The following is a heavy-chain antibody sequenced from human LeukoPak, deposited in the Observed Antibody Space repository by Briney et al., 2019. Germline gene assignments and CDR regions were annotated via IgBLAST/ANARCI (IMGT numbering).Heavy chain of an antibody. J-gene: IGHJ5*02. CDR3: VRGPYGASISKWFDP. V-gene: IGHV4-59*01. CDR1: RDSISGYS. D-gene: IGHD4/OR15-4a*01. Sequence: PSETLSLTCTVSRDSISGYSWSWIRQSPGGGLEWIGYIYYSGDTACNPSLRSRVTMSVDTSKNQFSLQLRSMTTADTAVYFCVRGPYGASISKWFDPWGQGTQVIVSP. CDR2: IYYSGDT.